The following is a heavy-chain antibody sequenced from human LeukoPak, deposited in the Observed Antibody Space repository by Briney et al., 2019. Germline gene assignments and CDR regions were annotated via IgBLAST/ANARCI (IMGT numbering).Heavy chain of an antibody. CDR3: ARDLDLIYCSSTSCSLFDY. CDR2: ISTNGGST. J-gene: IGHJ4*02. D-gene: IGHD2-2*01. Sequence: GGSLRLSCAASESTFSTHAIHWVCQAPGKGLEYVSGISTNGGSTYYANSVKGRFTISRDNAKNSLYLQMNSLRAEDTAVYYCARDLDLIYCSSTSCSLFDYWGQGTLVTVSS. CDR1: ESTFSTHA. V-gene: IGHV3-64*01.